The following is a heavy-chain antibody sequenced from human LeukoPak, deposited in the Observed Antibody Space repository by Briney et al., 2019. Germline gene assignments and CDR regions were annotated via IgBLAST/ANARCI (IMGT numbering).Heavy chain of an antibody. J-gene: IGHJ5*02. CDR3: AREVHRIQLLGWFDP. CDR2: IIPIFGTA. CDR1: GGTFSSYS. V-gene: IGHV1-69*05. Sequence: SVKVSCKASGGTFSSYSISWVRQAPGQGLEWMGGIIPIFGTANYAQKFQGRVTITTDESTSTAYMELSSLRSEDTAVYYCAREVHRIQLLGWFDPWGQGTLVTVSS. D-gene: IGHD2-2*01.